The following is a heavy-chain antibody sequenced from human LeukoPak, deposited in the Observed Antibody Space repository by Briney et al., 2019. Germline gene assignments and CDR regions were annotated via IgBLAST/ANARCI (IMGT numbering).Heavy chain of an antibody. D-gene: IGHD4-23*01. CDR1: GGSFSGYY. J-gene: IGHJ4*02. V-gene: IGHV4-34*01. CDR2: INHSGST. CDR3: ARGAHTVVTNLGPFDY. Sequence: PSETLSLTCAVYGGSFSGYYWSWIRQPPGKGLEWIGEINHSGSTNYNPSLKSRVTTPVDTSKNQFSLKLSSVTAADTAVYYCARGAHTVVTNLGPFDYWGQGTLVTVSS.